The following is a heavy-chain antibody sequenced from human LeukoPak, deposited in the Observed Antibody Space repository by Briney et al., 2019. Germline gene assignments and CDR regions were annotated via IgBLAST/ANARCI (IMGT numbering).Heavy chain of an antibody. J-gene: IGHJ5*02. CDR2: IYYSGST. V-gene: IGHV4-31*03. CDR1: GGSISSGGYY. Sequence: SQTLSLTRTVSGGSISSGGYYWSWIRQHPGKGLEWIGYIYYSGSTYYNPSLKSRVTISVDTSKNQFSLKLSSVTAADTAIYYCAREYCNSISCPVWFDPWGQGTLVTVSS. D-gene: IGHD2/OR15-2a*01. CDR3: AREYCNSISCPVWFDP.